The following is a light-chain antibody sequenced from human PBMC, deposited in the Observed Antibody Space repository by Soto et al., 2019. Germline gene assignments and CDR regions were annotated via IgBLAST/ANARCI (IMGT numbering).Light chain of an antibody. CDR2: EVT. Sequence: QSALTQPASVSGSPGQSITISCTGTTSDVGSHNFVSWYQQLPGKAPKLLIYEVTNRPSGTSNRFSGSKSGNTASLTISGLQAEDEADYYCAAWDDSLNGWVFGGGTKVTVL. J-gene: IGLJ3*02. CDR3: AAWDDSLNGWV. V-gene: IGLV2-14*01. CDR1: TSDVGSHNF.